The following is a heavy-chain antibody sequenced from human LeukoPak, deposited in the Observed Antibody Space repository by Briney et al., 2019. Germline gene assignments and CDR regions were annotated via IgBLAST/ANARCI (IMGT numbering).Heavy chain of an antibody. D-gene: IGHD3-9*01. CDR3: ARDSDYDTLTGYAYYYYMDV. J-gene: IGHJ6*03. CDR2: IYTSGST. CDR1: GGSISNYY. Sequence: SETLSLTCTVSGGSISNYYWSWIRQPAGKGLEWIGRIYTSGSTNYNPSLKSRVTMSVDTSKNQFSLKLSSVTAAGTAVYYCARDSDYDTLTGYAYYYYMDVWGKGTTVTVSS. V-gene: IGHV4-4*07.